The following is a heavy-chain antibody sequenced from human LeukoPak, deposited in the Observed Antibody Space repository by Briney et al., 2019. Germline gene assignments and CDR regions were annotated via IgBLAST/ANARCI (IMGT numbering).Heavy chain of an antibody. CDR1: GGSISSHY. CDR3: ARVGSSSFGYYFDY. CDR2: IYYRGTT. J-gene: IGHJ4*02. V-gene: IGHV4-59*11. D-gene: IGHD6-6*01. Sequence: PSETLSLTCTVSGGSISSHYWSWIRQPPGKGLEGIEYIYYRGTTNYPPSLKSRVNIPVHTSKNHFPLKLSSVTVADTAVYYCARVGSSSFGYYFDYWGQGTLVTVSS.